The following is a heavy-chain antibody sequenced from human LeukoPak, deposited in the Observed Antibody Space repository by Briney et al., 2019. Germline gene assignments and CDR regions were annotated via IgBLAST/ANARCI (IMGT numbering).Heavy chain of an antibody. CDR2: IDEHGTTI. J-gene: IGHJ1*01. CDR1: GFTFSRYW. Sequence: GESLRLSCAASGFTFSRYWMHWVRQAPGEGLVWVSRIDEHGTTIDYADSVRDRFTISRDNAKNTLYLHMNSLRAEDTAMYYCARDVGGAGSHWGQGTLVTVSS. D-gene: IGHD3-10*01. CDR3: ARDVGGAGSH. V-gene: IGHV3-74*01.